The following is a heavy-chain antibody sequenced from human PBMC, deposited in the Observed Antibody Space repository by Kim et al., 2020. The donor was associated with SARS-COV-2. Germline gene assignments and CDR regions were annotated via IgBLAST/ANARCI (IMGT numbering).Heavy chain of an antibody. J-gene: IGHJ6*02. Sequence: SRVTISVDTSKNQFSLKLSCVTAADTAVYYCARHRGEGIVVRYYYYGMDVWGQGTTVTVSS. CDR3: ARHRGEGIVVRYYYYGMDV. D-gene: IGHD2-2*01. V-gene: IGHV4-39*01.